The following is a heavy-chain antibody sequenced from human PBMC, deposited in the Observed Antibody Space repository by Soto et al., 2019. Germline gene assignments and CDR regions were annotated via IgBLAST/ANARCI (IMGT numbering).Heavy chain of an antibody. CDR2: ISGSGGDT. J-gene: IGHJ4*02. Sequence: GGSLRLSCVASGFTFSNYAMNWVRQAPGKGLEWVSVISGSGGDTYYADSVKGRFTFSRDNSKDTLYLQMNSLRAEDTAVYYCAKDMYSSSWYYFDYWGQGTLVTVSS. CDR1: GFTFSNYA. CDR3: AKDMYSSSWYYFDY. V-gene: IGHV3-23*01. D-gene: IGHD6-13*01.